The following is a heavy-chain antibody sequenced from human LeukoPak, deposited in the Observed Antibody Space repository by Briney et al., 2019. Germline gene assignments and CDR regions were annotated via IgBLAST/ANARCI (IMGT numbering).Heavy chain of an antibody. V-gene: IGHV5-51*01. Sequence: GESLKISCKASGYSFTNYWIGWVRQMPGKGLEWMGIIYPGDSDTRYSPSFQGQVTISADKSINTAYLQWSGLKASDTAMYYCAGSPYESAFDLWGQGTMVTVSS. CDR1: GYSFTNYW. CDR3: AGSPYESAFDL. D-gene: IGHD3-10*01. CDR2: IYPGDSDT. J-gene: IGHJ3*01.